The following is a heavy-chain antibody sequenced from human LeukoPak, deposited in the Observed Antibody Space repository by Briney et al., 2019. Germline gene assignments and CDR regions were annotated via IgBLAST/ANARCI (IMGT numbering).Heavy chain of an antibody. CDR3: VKGYSSSWSGYFDS. D-gene: IGHD5-18*01. CDR2: ITWDGYKI. J-gene: IGHJ4*02. V-gene: IGHV3-9*01. CDR1: GFIFDDYV. Sequence: PGGSLRLSCEASGFIFDDYVMYWVRQSPGKGLEWVSGITWDGYKIDYVDSVKGRFTISRDNARSSLFLQMNRVRVEDTAFYYCVKGYSSSWSGYFDSWGQGTLVTVAS.